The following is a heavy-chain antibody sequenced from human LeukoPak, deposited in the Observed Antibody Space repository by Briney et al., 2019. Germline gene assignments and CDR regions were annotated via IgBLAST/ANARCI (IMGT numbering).Heavy chain of an antibody. CDR3: ARGQTLAFEY. V-gene: IGHV3-53*01. Sequence: GGSLRLSCAASGFSVSTNYMSWVRQTPGKGLEWVSIIYTGGTTYYADSVKGRFTISRDNSKNALYLQMTSLRAEDTAVYYCARGQTLAFEYWGQGARVTVS. CDR2: IYTGGTT. J-gene: IGHJ4*02. CDR1: GFSVSTNY.